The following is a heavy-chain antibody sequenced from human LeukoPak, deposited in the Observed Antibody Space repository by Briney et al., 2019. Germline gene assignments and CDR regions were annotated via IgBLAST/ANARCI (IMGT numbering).Heavy chain of an antibody. D-gene: IGHD1-26*01. V-gene: IGHV3-21*01. J-gene: IGHJ4*02. CDR3: ARRGSYDSTFDY. Sequence: GGSLRLSCAASGFTFSSYSMNWVRQAPGKGVEWVSSISSSSSYIYYADSLKGRFTISRDNAKNSLYLQMNSLRAEDTAVYYCARRGSYDSTFDYWGQGTLVTVSS. CDR2: ISSSSSYI. CDR1: GFTFSSYS.